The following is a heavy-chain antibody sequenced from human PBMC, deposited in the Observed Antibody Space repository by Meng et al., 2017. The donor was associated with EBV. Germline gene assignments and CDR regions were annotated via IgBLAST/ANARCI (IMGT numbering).Heavy chain of an antibody. D-gene: IGHD1-26*01. J-gene: IGHJ4*02. CDR3: TTDEGGSRF. V-gene: IGHV3-15*01. CDR2: IRSQVDGRTA. Sequence: GQLVEARGGLVKPGTSLKLSCAASEFTFTSAWMNWVRQDPGKGLGWVGRIRSQVDGRTADYSAPVKGRFTISRDDSKHTLYLQMNSLKIEDSAVYYCTTDEGGSRFWGQGTLVTVSS. CDR1: EFTFTSAW.